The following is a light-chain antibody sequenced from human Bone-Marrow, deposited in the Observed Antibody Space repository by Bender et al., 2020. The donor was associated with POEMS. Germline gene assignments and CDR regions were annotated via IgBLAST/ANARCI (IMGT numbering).Light chain of an antibody. J-gene: IGLJ2*01. CDR2: DDG. Sequence: SYVLTQPPSVSVAPGQTATITCGGTNIRSKSVHWYQQKPGQAPVLVVYDDGDRPSGIPKRFSGSNSGNTATLTISRVEAGDEADYYCQVWDSSSDLVVFGGGTKLTVL. CDR1: NIRSKS. CDR3: QVWDSSSDLVV. V-gene: IGLV3-21*02.